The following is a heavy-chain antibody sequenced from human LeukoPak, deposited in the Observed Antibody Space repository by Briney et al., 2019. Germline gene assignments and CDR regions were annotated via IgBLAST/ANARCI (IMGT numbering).Heavy chain of an antibody. D-gene: IGHD2-15*01. CDR1: GFTFSDHH. CDR2: TRNKANSYTT. V-gene: IGHV3-72*01. J-gene: IGHJ6*02. Sequence: PGGSLRLSCAASGFTFSDHHMDWVRQAPGKGLEWVGRTRNKANSYTTEYAASVKGRFTISRDDSKNSLYLQMNSLKTEDTAVYYCAKGSRRYCSGGSCTKYYYYGMDVWGQGTTVTVSS. CDR3: AKGSRRYCSGGSCTKYYYYGMDV.